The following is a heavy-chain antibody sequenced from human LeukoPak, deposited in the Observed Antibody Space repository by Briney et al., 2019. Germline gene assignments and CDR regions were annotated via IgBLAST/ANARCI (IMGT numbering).Heavy chain of an antibody. CDR3: AREGDLGHQWLVRYFDY. CDR1: GYTFTSYY. Sequence: ASVKVSCKASGYTFTSYYMHWVRQAPGQGLEWMGIINPSGGSTSYAQKFQGRVTMTRDTSISTAYMELSRLRSDDTAVYYCAREGDLGHQWLVRYFDYWGQGTLVTVSS. CDR2: INPSGGST. D-gene: IGHD6-19*01. J-gene: IGHJ4*02. V-gene: IGHV1-46*01.